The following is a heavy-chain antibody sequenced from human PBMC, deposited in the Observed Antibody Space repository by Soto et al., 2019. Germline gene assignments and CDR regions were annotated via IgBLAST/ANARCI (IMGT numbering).Heavy chain of an antibody. J-gene: IGHJ6*02. CDR1: GYTFTSYG. Sequence: QVQLVQSGAEVKKPGASVKVSCKACGYTFTSYGISWVRQAPGQGLEWMGWISAYNGNTNYAQKLQGRVTMTTDTSTSTAYMELRSLRSDDTAVYYCAREADYYDSSGYPSDYYGMDVWGQGTTVTVSS. CDR3: AREADYYDSSGYPSDYYGMDV. V-gene: IGHV1-18*04. D-gene: IGHD3-22*01. CDR2: ISAYNGNT.